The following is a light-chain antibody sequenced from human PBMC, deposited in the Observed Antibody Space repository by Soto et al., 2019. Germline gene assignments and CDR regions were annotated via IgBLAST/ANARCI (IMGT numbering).Light chain of an antibody. J-gene: IGKJ1*01. CDR2: SAS. V-gene: IGKV1-39*01. CDR1: QNIFSY. Sequence: DIQMTQAPSALSASVGDRVTITCRTSQNIFSYLNWYQQKPGQAPKLLIHSASTLESGVPSRFSGGGSGTDGSLTISGLQPEDFATDFCHQSYRTVWTVGQGTQVDIK. CDR3: HQSYRTVWT.